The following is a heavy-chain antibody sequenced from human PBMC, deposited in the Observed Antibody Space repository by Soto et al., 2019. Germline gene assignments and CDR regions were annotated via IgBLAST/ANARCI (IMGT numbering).Heavy chain of an antibody. CDR3: ARSKPSYYDILTGYYIWGNWFDP. V-gene: IGHV4-31*03. J-gene: IGHJ5*02. D-gene: IGHD3-9*01. CDR1: GGSISSGGYY. Sequence: SETLSLTCTVSGGSISSGGYYWSWIRQHPGKGLEWIGYIYYSGSTYYNPSLKSRVTISVDTSKNQFSLKLSSVTAADTAVYYCARSKPSYYDILTGYYIWGNWFDPWGQGTLVTVSS. CDR2: IYYSGST.